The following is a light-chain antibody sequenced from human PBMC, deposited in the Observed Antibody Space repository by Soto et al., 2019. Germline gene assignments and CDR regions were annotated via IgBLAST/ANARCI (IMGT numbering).Light chain of an antibody. CDR1: SSDVGGYNY. CDR3: SSYTARSTWV. Sequence: QPVLTQPASVSGSPGQSITISCTGTSSDVGGYNYVSWYQQHPGTSPKLMIYEVSNRPSGVSNRFSGSKSGNTASLIISGLQAEDEGDYYCSSYTARSTWVFGGGTQLTVL. J-gene: IGLJ3*02. CDR2: EVS. V-gene: IGLV2-14*01.